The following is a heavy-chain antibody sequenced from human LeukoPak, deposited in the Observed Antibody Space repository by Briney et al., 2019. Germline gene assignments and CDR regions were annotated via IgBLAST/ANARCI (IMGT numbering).Heavy chain of an antibody. D-gene: IGHD3-10*01. CDR2: IRSKAYGGTT. J-gene: IGHJ6*02. Sequence: PGGSLRLSCTASGFTFGDYAMSWFRQAPGKGLEWVGFIRSKAYGGTTEYAASVKGRFTISRDDSKSIAYLQMNSLKTEDTAVYYCWASPMVRGVLNYYGMDVWGQGTTVTVS. V-gene: IGHV3-49*03. CDR1: GFTFGDYA. CDR3: WASPMVRGVLNYYGMDV.